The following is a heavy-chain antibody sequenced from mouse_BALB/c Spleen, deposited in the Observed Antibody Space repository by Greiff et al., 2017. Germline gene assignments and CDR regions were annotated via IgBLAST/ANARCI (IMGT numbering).Heavy chain of an antibody. CDR1: GYTFSSYW. CDR3: ASYYGNYEGSWFAY. Sequence: QVQLQQSGAELMKPGASVKISCKATGYTFSSYWIEWVKQRPGHGLEWIGEILPGSGSTNYNEKFKGKATFTADTSSNTAYMQLSSLTSEDSAVYYCASYYGNYEGSWFAYWGQGTLVTVSA. V-gene: IGHV1-9*01. D-gene: IGHD2-1*01. CDR2: ILPGSGST. J-gene: IGHJ3*01.